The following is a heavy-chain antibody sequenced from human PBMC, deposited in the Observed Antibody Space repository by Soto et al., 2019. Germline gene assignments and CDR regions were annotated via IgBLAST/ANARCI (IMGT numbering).Heavy chain of an antibody. CDR3: ARWTSGGYNWFDP. CDR2: IYYTGST. CDR1: GGSIGSYY. D-gene: IGHD3-10*01. V-gene: IGHV4-59*01. J-gene: IGHJ5*02. Sequence: SETLSLTCTVSGGSIGSYYWSWIRQPPGKGLEWIGYIYYTGSTNYNPSLKSRVTISVDTSKNQFSLKLTSVTAADTAVYYCARWTSGGYNWFDPWGQGTLVTVSS.